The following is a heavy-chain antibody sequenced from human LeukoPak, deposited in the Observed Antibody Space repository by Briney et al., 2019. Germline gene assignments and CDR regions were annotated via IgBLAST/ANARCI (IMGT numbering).Heavy chain of an antibody. D-gene: IGHD6-13*01. V-gene: IGHV6-1*01. J-gene: IGHJ4*02. CDR3: ARGSSSSSWYFDY. CDR1: GDTVSSNSGT. Sequence: SQTLSLTCAISGDTVSSNSGTWTWIRQSPSRGLEWLGRTYYRSTWYNDYAVSVKSRITINPDASKNQFSLQLNSVTPDDTAVYYCARGSSSSSWYFDYWGQGTLATVSS. CDR2: TYYRSTWYN.